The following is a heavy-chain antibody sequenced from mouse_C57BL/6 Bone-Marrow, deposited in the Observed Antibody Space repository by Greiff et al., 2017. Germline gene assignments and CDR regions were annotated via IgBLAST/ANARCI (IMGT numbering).Heavy chain of an antibody. CDR1: GYSFTDYN. CDR3: ARLGDGYFYFDY. D-gene: IGHD2-3*01. CDR2: INTNYGTN. Sequence: EVQLQQSGPELVKPGASVKLSCKASGYSFTDYNMNWVKQGNGKSLEWIGVINTNYGTNSYNQKFKGQVTLTVDQSSSTAYMQLNSLTSEDSAVYYCARLGDGYFYFDYGGQGTTLTVSS. V-gene: IGHV1-39*01. J-gene: IGHJ2*01.